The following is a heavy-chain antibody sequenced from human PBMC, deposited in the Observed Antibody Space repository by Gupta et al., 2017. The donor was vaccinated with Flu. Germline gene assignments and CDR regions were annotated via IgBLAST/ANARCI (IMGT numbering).Heavy chain of an antibody. D-gene: IGHD2-15*01. CDR2: IGSVVNNV. V-gene: IGHV3-9*01. CDR3: VKDRGSGRGGPHPESGMHV. J-gene: IGHJ6*02. Sequence: HWVRQAPGKGLEWVSGIGSVVNNVAYADSVRGRFTISRDNARKSLDLEMNSLRTEDTAVYYCVKDRGSGRGGPHPESGMHVWGPGTTVIVSS.